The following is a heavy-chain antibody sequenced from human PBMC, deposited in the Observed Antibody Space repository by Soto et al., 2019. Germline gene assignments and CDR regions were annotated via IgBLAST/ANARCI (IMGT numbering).Heavy chain of an antibody. CDR1: GFTVSSNY. D-gene: IGHD5-18*01. Sequence: GGSLRLSCAASGFTVSSNYMSWVRQAPGKGLEWVSVIYSGGSTYYADSVKGRFTISRDNSKNTLYLQMNSLGAEDTAVYYCARDLYSYGYRWFDPWGQGTLVTVSS. J-gene: IGHJ5*02. CDR2: IYSGGST. CDR3: ARDLYSYGYRWFDP. V-gene: IGHV3-66*01.